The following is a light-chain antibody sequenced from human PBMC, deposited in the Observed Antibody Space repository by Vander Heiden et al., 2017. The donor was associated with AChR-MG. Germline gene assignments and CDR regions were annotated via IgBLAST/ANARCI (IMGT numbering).Light chain of an antibody. V-gene: IGKV1-5*03. CDR2: KAS. CDR3: QQYKSYPYT. Sequence: DIQMTQSPATLSASVGDRVTITCRASQSIIIWLAWYQQKPGKAPRLLIYKASSLESGVPSRFSGSGSGTKFTLTISNLQPDDFATYYCQQYKSYPYTFDQGTKLEIK. J-gene: IGKJ2*01. CDR1: QSIIIW.